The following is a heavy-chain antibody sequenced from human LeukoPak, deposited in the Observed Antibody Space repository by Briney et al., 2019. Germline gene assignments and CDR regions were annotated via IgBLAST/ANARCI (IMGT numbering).Heavy chain of an antibody. D-gene: IGHD2-2*02. CDR2: ISSSSSYI. CDR1: GFTFSSYS. Sequence: GGSLRLSCAASGFTFSSYSRNWVRQAPGKGLEWVSSISSSSSYIYYADSVKGRFTISRDNAKNSLYLQMNSLRAEDTAVYYCARSGIVVVPAAISHPSYYYYMDVWGKGTTVTVSS. V-gene: IGHV3-21*01. J-gene: IGHJ6*03. CDR3: ARSGIVVVPAAISHPSYYYYMDV.